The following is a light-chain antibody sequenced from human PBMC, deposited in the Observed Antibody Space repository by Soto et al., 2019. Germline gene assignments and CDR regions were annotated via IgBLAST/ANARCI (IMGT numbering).Light chain of an antibody. CDR1: QGLSSW. Sequence: DNQMTQSPSTVSASVGERVTITWRASQGLSSWLAWYQQKSGKAPELLIFATSTLQSGVPSRFSGSGSGTEFTLTISSLQPEDFATYFCQHAGVFGPGTKVDV. J-gene: IGKJ3*01. CDR2: ATS. V-gene: IGKV1-12*01. CDR3: QHAGV.